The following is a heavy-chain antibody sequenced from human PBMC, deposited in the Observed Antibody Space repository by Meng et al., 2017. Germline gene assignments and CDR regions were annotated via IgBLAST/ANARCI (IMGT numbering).Heavy chain of an antibody. Sequence: QVRVVGSGGGLVKPGGSLRLSCADSGFTFSDYYMSWIRQAPGKGLEWVSYISSSGSTIYYADSVKGRFTISRDNAKNSLYLQMNSLRAEDTAVYYCARCQEQWLPFDYWGQGTLVTVSS. D-gene: IGHD6-19*01. CDR1: GFTFSDYY. V-gene: IGHV3-11*01. J-gene: IGHJ4*02. CDR2: ISSSGSTI. CDR3: ARCQEQWLPFDY.